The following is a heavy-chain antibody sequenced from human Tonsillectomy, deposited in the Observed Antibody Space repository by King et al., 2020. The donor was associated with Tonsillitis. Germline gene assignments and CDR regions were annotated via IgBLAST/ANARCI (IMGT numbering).Heavy chain of an antibody. CDR3: AGAAVKYYDSTAYYDNYGAFDI. CDR1: GYSFGNYW. J-gene: IGHJ3*02. CDR2: IYPGDSDT. V-gene: IGHV5-51*03. Sequence: QLVQSGAEVKKPGESLKISCKGSGYSFGNYWIGWVRQMPGKGLEWMGIIYPGDSDTRYSPSFQGQVTISADKSISTAYLQWSSLKASDTAIYYCAGAAVKYYDSTAYYDNYGAFDIWGQGTLVTVSS. D-gene: IGHD3-22*01.